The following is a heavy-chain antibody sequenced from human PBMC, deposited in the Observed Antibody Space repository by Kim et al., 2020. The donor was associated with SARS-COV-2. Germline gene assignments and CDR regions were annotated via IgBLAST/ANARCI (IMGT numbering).Heavy chain of an antibody. J-gene: IGHJ5*02. CDR2: INHSGST. CDR3: ARGKTGGYSGHRP. D-gene: IGHD5-12*01. V-gene: IGHV4-34*01. Sequence: SETLSLTCAVYGGSFSGYYWSWIRQPPGKGLEWIGEINHSGSTNYNPSLKSRVTISVDTSKNQFSLKLSSVTAADTAVYYCARGKTGGYSGHRPWGQGTLVTVSS. CDR1: GGSFSGYY.